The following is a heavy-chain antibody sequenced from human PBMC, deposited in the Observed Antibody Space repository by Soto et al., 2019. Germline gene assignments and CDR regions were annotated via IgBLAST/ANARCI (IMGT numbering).Heavy chain of an antibody. CDR3: ARGYSSSWYDYFQH. CDR1: GGSISSYY. J-gene: IGHJ1*01. Sequence: SETLSLTCTVSGGSISSYYWSWIRQPPGKGLEWIGYIYYSGSTNYNPSLKSRVTISVDTSKNQFSLKLSSVTAADTAVYYCARGYSSSWYDYFQHWGQGTLVTVSS. D-gene: IGHD6-13*01. CDR2: IYYSGST. V-gene: IGHV4-59*01.